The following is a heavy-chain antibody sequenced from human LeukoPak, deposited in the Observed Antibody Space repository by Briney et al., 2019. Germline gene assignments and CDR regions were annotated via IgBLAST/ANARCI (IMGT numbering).Heavy chain of an antibody. Sequence: GGSLRLSCAASGFTFSSYGMHWVRQAPGKGLEWVAVIWYDGSNKYYADSVKGRFTISRDNSKNMLYLQMNSLRAEDTAVYYCARDPSYYYDSSGYSHYYYYYGMDVWGQGTTVTVSS. CDR1: GFTFSSYG. CDR3: ARDPSYYYDSSGYSHYYYYYGMDV. CDR2: IWYDGSNK. D-gene: IGHD3-22*01. J-gene: IGHJ6*02. V-gene: IGHV3-33*01.